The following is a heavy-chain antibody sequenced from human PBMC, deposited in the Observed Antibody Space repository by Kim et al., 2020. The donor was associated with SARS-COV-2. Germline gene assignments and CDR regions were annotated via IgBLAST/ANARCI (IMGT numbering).Heavy chain of an antibody. CDR1: GGSFSGYY. D-gene: IGHD2-8*01. CDR2: INHSGST. V-gene: IGHV4-34*01. Sequence: SETLSLTCAVYGGSFSGYYWSWIRQPPGKGLEWIGEINHSGSTNYNPSLKSRVTISVDTSKNQFSLKLSSVTAADTAVYYCARSSLMAGTRGSTSIDYWGQGTLVTVSS. J-gene: IGHJ4*02. CDR3: ARSSLMAGTRGSTSIDY.